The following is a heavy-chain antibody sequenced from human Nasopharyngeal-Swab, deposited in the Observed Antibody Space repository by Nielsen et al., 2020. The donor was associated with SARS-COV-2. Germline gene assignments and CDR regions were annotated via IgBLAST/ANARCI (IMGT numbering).Heavy chain of an antibody. CDR1: GFTFSSYD. Sequence: GVLKISCAASGFTFSSYDMHWVRQATGKGLEWVSAIGTAGDTYYPGSVKGRFTISRENAKNSLYLQMNSLRAGDTAVYYCARALAPYSGYDYDYYYGMDVWGQGTTVTVSS. D-gene: IGHD5-12*01. CDR2: IGTAGDT. CDR3: ARALAPYSGYDYDYYYGMDV. J-gene: IGHJ6*02. V-gene: IGHV3-13*04.